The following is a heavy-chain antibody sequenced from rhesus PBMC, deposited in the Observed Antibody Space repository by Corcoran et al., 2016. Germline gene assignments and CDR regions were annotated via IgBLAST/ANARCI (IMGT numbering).Heavy chain of an antibody. CDR2: INHYNGNT. CDR1: GYTFTDYY. CDR3: ARDQGSWNNGGLDS. Sequence: QVQLVQSGAEVKKPGSSVKVSCKASGYTFTDYYMHGVRQAPRQGIEWMGWINHYNGNTKYAQKFQGRVTLTRDTSTSTAYMELSSLRSEDTAVYYCARDQGSWNNGGLDSWGQGVVVTVSS. D-gene: IGHD1-20*01. V-gene: IGHV1S2*01. J-gene: IGHJ6*01.